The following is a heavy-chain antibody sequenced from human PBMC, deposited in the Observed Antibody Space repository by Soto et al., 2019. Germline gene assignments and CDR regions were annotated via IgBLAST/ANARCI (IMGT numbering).Heavy chain of an antibody. CDR2: IYYSGST. D-gene: IGHD5-12*01. CDR3: ARGPRDGYNYSFDY. CDR1: GGSISSCGYY. J-gene: IGHJ4*02. V-gene: IGHV4-31*03. Sequence: SETLSLTCTVSGGSISSCGYYWSWIRQHPGKGLEWIGYIYYSGSTYYNPSLKSRVTISVDTSKNQFSLKLSSVTAADTAVYYCARGPRDGYNYSFDYWGQGTLVTVSS.